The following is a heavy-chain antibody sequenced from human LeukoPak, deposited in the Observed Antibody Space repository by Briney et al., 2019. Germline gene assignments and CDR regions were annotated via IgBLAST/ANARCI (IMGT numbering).Heavy chain of an antibody. J-gene: IGHJ4*02. V-gene: IGHV3-48*03. CDR1: GFTFSNYD. Sequence: SGGSLRLSCSASGFTFSNYDMNWVRQAPGKGLEWLSCITGGSEIMYYADSVKGRFTISRDNAKNSLYLQMSSLGAEDTAVYYCARSFSFQSVSNYPYFISWGQGTLVAVSA. D-gene: IGHD5/OR15-5a*01. CDR3: ARSFSFQSVSNYPYFIS. CDR2: ITGGSEIM.